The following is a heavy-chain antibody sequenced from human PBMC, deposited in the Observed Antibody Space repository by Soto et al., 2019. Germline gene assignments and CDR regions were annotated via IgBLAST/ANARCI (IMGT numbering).Heavy chain of an antibody. D-gene: IGHD6-19*01. V-gene: IGHV4-59*01. CDR1: GGSISSYC. Sequence: SETLSLTCTVSGGSISSYCWSWIRQPPGKGLEWIGYIYYSGSTNYNPSLKSRVTISVDTSKNQFSLKLSSVTAADTAVYYCARLSSGWTNYYYYYGMDVWGQGTTVTVSS. CDR2: IYYSGST. CDR3: ARLSSGWTNYYYYYGMDV. J-gene: IGHJ6*02.